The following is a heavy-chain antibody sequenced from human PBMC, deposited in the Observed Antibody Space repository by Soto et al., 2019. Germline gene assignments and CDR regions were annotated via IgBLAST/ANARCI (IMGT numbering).Heavy chain of an antibody. CDR1: GFTFSNSW. CDR3: TTVFYDSSGCPDY. CDR2: IKRKTDSGTT. D-gene: IGHD3-22*01. J-gene: IGHJ4*02. V-gene: IGHV3-15*07. Sequence: GGSLRLSCVASGFTFSNSWMNWVRQAPGKGLEWVGRIKRKTDSGTTDYAAPVQGRFTISRDDSKNTLYLQMNNLKIEDTAVYYCTTVFYDSSGCPDYWGQGTLVTVSS.